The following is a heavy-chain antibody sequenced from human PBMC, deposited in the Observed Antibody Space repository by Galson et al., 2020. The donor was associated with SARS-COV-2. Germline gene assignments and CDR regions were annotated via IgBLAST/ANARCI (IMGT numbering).Heavy chain of an antibody. V-gene: IGHV4-39*07. D-gene: IGHD5-12*01. Sequence: SETLSLTCVVSGGSVSSSSHYWVWVRQPPGKALDWIGSIYYTGTTFSKSSLKSRVSISVDTSKNQFSLRLRSVTASDTAVYFCARDLGYDSAEPYDCWGQGTLVIVSS. CDR1: GGSVSSSSHY. J-gene: IGHJ4*02. CDR3: ARDLGYDSAEPYDC. CDR2: IYYTGTT.